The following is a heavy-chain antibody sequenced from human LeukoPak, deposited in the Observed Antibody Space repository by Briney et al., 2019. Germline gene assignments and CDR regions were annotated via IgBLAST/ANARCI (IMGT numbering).Heavy chain of an antibody. J-gene: IGHJ4*02. CDR3: ARDLCSGGSCYGY. Sequence: GGSLRLSCAASGFTFSSYWMHWVRQAPGKGLVLVSRINSDGSSTSYADSVKGRFTISRDNAKNTLYLQMDSLRAEDTAVYYCARDLCSGGSCYGYWGQGTLVTVSS. V-gene: IGHV3-74*01. CDR1: GFTFSSYW. D-gene: IGHD2-15*01. CDR2: INSDGSST.